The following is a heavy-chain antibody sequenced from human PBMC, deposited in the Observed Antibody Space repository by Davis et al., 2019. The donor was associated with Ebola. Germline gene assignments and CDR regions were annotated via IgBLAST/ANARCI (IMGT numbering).Heavy chain of an antibody. V-gene: IGHV1-3*04. J-gene: IGHJ4*02. CDR1: GYTFTLNA. CDR2: INTRNGDT. Sequence: AASVKVSCKASGYTFTLNAMHWVRQAPGQRLEWMGWINTRNGDTKYSEQFQGRVTITRDTSATTAHMELSSLRSEDTAVYYCARDSLNWGFLDYWGQGTLVSVST. D-gene: IGHD7-27*01. CDR3: ARDSLNWGFLDY.